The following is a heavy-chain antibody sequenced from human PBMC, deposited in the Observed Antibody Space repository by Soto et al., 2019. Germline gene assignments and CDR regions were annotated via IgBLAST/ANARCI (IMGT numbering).Heavy chain of an antibody. V-gene: IGHV4-30-4*01. CDR2: IYSSGGS. D-gene: IGHD1-1*01. CDR3: GGTGTTDDY. CDR1: GASVSSGDYY. Sequence: QVQLQESGPGLVKPSQTLSLTCTVSGASVSSGDYYWSCIRQPPGKGLEWIGYIYSSGGSYYNPSLKGRLTISIDTSKNQFSLKLNSVTVADTAIYYCGGTGTTDDYWGRGTLVPVSS. J-gene: IGHJ4*02.